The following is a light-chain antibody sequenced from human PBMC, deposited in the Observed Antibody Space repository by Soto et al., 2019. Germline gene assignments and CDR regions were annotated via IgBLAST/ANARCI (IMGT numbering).Light chain of an antibody. J-gene: IGKJ5*01. CDR2: GAS. Sequence: EIVLTQSPGTLSLSPGERAALSCRASQSISSSFLAWYQHKPGQAPRLLIHGASSRATGIPDRFSGSGSGTDFTLTISSLEPEDFAVYYCQQRSNWGTFGQGTRLEIK. CDR3: QQRSNWGT. CDR1: QSISSSF. V-gene: IGKV3D-20*02.